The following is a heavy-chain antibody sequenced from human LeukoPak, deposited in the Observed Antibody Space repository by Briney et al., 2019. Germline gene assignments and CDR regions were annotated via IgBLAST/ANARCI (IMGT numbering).Heavy chain of an antibody. Sequence: SETLSLTCTVSGGSISSSSYYWGWIRQPLGKGLEWIGSIVYSGSTYYNPSLKSRVTISADTSENQFSLKLSSVTAADTAVYYCARHFFDWSRMKWFDPWGQGTLVTVSS. D-gene: IGHD3-9*01. CDR3: ARHFFDWSRMKWFDP. CDR2: IVYSGST. J-gene: IGHJ5*02. V-gene: IGHV4-39*01. CDR1: GGSISSSSYY.